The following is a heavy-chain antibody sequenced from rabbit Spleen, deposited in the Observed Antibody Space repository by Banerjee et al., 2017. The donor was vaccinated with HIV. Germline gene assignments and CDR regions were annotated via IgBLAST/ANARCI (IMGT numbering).Heavy chain of an antibody. J-gene: IGHJ6*01. CDR2: INGGDGGSN. CDR1: GFSFSAGYY. Sequence: QSLEESGGDLVKPGASLTLTCTASGFSFSAGYYMCWVRQAPGKGLEWIACINGGDGGSNHYASWAKGRFTISKTSSTTVTLQMTSLTVADTATYFCARDTGSSFSSYGMDLWGPGTLVTVS. V-gene: IGHV1S40*01. D-gene: IGHD8-1*01. CDR3: ARDTGSSFSSYGMDL.